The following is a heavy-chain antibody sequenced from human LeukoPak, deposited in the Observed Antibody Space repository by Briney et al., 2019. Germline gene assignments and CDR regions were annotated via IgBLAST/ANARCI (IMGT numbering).Heavy chain of an antibody. V-gene: IGHV4-34*01. CDR2: INHSGST. Sequence: SETLSLTCAVYGGSFSGYYWSWIRQPPGKGLEWIGEINHSGSTNYNPSLKSRVTMSVDTSKNQFSLKLSSVTAADTAVCYCARAGWYFYDSSGFHLEFWGQGTLVTVSS. D-gene: IGHD3-22*01. J-gene: IGHJ4*02. CDR3: ARAGWYFYDSSGFHLEF. CDR1: GGSFSGYY.